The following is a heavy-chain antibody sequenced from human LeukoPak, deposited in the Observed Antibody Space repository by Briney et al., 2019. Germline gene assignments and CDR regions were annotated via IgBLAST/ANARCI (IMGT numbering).Heavy chain of an antibody. CDR1: GYTFTGYY. CDR2: INPNSGGT. Sequence: ASVKVSCKASGYTFTGYYMHWVRQAPGQGLEWMGWINPNSGGTNYAQKFQGWVTMTRDTSISTAHMELSRLRSDDTAVYYCARASVWGGYYGMDVWGKGTTVTVSS. D-gene: IGHD3-16*01. CDR3: ARASVWGGYYGMDV. V-gene: IGHV1-2*04. J-gene: IGHJ6*04.